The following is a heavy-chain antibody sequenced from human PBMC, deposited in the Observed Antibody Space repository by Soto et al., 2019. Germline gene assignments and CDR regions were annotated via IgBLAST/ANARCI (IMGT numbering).Heavy chain of an antibody. Sequence: ASVKVPCKASGYTFTNFDINWVRQATGQGLEWMGWMNPNSGNTGYAQKFQGRVTMTRNTSISTAYMELSSLRSEDTAVYYCARGDYDSSGYHHYYYYGMDVWGQGTTVTVSS. V-gene: IGHV1-8*01. CDR1: GYTFTNFD. CDR3: ARGDYDSSGYHHYYYYGMDV. CDR2: MNPNSGNT. D-gene: IGHD3-22*01. J-gene: IGHJ6*02.